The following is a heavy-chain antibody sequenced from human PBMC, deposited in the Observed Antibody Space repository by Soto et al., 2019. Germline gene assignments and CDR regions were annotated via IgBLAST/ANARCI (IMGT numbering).Heavy chain of an antibody. D-gene: IGHD6-13*01. CDR3: ARIPFAATGFYFDY. V-gene: IGHV5-51*01. J-gene: IGHJ4*02. CDR2: IYPDDSDT. Sequence: GESLKISCQASGYHFNNYWIGWVRQMPEKGLEWMGFIYPDDSDTKYSPSFQGQVTISVDKSITTASLQWSSLKASDTAMYYCARIPFAATGFYFDYWAQGTLVTVSS. CDR1: GYHFNNYW.